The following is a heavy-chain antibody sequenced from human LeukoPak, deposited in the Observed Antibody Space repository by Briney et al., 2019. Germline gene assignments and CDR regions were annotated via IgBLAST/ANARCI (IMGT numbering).Heavy chain of an antibody. CDR1: GFAFCNYW. J-gene: IGHJ3*02. Sequence: PGGSPRHSCAASGFAFCNYWMHWGRQAPGKGLVWVSRIISDGTYTSYADSVKGRFTISSDNAKNTLFLQMTILTVDDTAVYYCARGGASTLGPRVDAFDIWGRGTMVTASS. V-gene: IGHV3-74*01. D-gene: IGHD5/OR15-5a*01. CDR3: ARGGASTLGPRVDAFDI. CDR2: IISDGTYT.